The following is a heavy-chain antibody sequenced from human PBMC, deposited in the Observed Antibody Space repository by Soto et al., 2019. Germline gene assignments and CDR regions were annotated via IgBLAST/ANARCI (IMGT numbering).Heavy chain of an antibody. J-gene: IGHJ4*02. CDR3: ARGATSIVATTRFDY. CDR2: INHSGST. D-gene: IGHD5-12*01. Sequence: SETLSLTCAVYGGSFSGYYWSWIRQPPGKGLEWIGEINHSGSTNYNPSLKSRVTISVDTSKNQFSLKLSSVTAADTAVYYCARGATSIVATTRFDYWGQGTLVTVSS. V-gene: IGHV4-34*01. CDR1: GGSFSGYY.